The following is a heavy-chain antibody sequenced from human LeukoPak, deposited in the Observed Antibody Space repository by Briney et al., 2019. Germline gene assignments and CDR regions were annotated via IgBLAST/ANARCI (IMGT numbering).Heavy chain of an antibody. Sequence: NPSETLSLTCTVSGGSISSSSYYWGWIRQPPGKGLEWIGSIYYSGSTYYNPSLKSRVTISVDTSKNQFSLKLSSVTAADTAVYYCAGTVAAARGIVHIDYWGQGTLVTVSS. CDR2: IYYSGST. CDR3: AGTVAAARGIVHIDY. J-gene: IGHJ4*02. CDR1: GGSISSSSYY. D-gene: IGHD6-6*01. V-gene: IGHV4-39*07.